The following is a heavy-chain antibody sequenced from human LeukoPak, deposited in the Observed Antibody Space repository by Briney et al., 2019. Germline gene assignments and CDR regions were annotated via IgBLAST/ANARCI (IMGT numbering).Heavy chain of an antibody. CDR3: ARHIPGIAAAGHPGPLLWYFDL. CDR1: GGSISSYY. J-gene: IGHJ2*01. V-gene: IGHV4-59*08. D-gene: IGHD6-13*01. Sequence: SETLSLTCTVSGGSISSYYWSWIRQPPGKGLEWIGYIYYSGSTNYNPSLKSRVTISVDTPKNQFSLKLSSVTAADTAVYYCARHIPGIAAAGHPGPLLWYFDLWGRGTLVTVSS. CDR2: IYYSGST.